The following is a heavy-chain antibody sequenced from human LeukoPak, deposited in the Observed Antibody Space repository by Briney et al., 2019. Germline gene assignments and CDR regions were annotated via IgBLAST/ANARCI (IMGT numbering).Heavy chain of an antibody. V-gene: IGHV4-61*05. CDR2: IYYSGST. CDR1: GGSISSSSYY. J-gene: IGHJ4*02. CDR3: ARGYSSSWYDY. Sequence: SETLSLTCTVSGGSISSSSYYWGWIRQPPGKGLEWIGYIYYSGSTNYNPSLKSRVTISVDTSKNQFSLRLSSVTAADTAVYYCARGYSSSWYDYWGQGTLVTVSS. D-gene: IGHD6-13*01.